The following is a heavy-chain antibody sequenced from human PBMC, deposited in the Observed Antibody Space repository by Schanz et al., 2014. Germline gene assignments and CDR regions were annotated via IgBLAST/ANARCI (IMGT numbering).Heavy chain of an antibody. CDR1: GYSFSDYD. CDR2: LRSDGSRR. Sequence: VQLVESGGGVVQPGGSLRLSCVGSGYSFSDYDMYWIRQAPGKGLEWLAFLRSDGSRRDYADSVKGRFTISRDNSRNTLSLQMSSLRPEDTAVYYCAKDPPRGVRTPIKPTLDYWGQGSLVIVSS. J-gene: IGHJ4*02. CDR3: AKDPPRGVRTPIKPTLDY. D-gene: IGHD3-10*01. V-gene: IGHV3-30*02.